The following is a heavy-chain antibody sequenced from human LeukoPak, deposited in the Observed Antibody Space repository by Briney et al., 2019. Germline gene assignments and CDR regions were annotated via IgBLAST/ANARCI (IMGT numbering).Heavy chain of an antibody. J-gene: IGHJ4*02. CDR3: AKDQNYESSGYYGGFDY. V-gene: IGHV3-23*01. D-gene: IGHD3-22*01. CDR1: GFTFNYYI. CDR2: ISGSGGDT. Sequence: TGGSLRLSCSASGFTFNYYIMHWVRQAPGKGLEWVSGISGSGGDTYYADSVKGRFTISRDNSKNTLNLQMNSLRAEDTALYYCAKDQNYESSGYYGGFDYWGQGTLVTVSS.